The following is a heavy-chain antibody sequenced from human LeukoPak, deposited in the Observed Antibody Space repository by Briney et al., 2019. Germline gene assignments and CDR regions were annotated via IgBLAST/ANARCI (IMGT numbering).Heavy chain of an antibody. J-gene: IGHJ6*02. CDR2: INPNSGGT. Sequence: ASVKVSCKASGYTFTGYYMHWARQAPGQGLEWMGWINPNSGGTNYAQKFQGWVTMTRDTSISTAYMELSRLRSDDTAVYYCAREGTERHGMDVWGQGTTVTVSS. V-gene: IGHV1-2*04. D-gene: IGHD1-1*01. CDR3: AREGTERHGMDV. CDR1: GYTFTGYY.